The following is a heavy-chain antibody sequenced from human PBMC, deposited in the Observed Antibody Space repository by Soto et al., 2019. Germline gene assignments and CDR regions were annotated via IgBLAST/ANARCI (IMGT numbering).Heavy chain of an antibody. CDR3: ARDRSGWYDF. V-gene: IGHV1-18*01. CDR1: GYTFTSYG. Sequence: GASVKVSCKASGYTFTSYGISWVRQAPGQGLEWMGWISAYNGNTNYAQKLQGRVTMTTDTSTSTVYMELRSLRSDDSAVFYCARDRSGWYDFWGQGTLVTVSS. CDR2: ISAYNGNT. J-gene: IGHJ4*02. D-gene: IGHD6-19*01.